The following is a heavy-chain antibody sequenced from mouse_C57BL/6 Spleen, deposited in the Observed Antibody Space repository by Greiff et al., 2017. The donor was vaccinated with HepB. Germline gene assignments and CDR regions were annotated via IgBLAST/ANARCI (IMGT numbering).Heavy chain of an antibody. V-gene: IGHV1-53*01. CDR3: ARMDYYGINYFDY. CDR1: GYTFTSYW. Sequence: QVQLQQSGTELVKPGASVKLSCKASGYTFTSYWMHWVKQRPGQGLEWIGNINPSNGGTNYNEKFKSKATLTVDKSSSTAYMQLSSLTSEDSAVYYGARMDYYGINYFDYWGQGTTLTVSS. D-gene: IGHD1-1*01. J-gene: IGHJ2*01. CDR2: INPSNGGT.